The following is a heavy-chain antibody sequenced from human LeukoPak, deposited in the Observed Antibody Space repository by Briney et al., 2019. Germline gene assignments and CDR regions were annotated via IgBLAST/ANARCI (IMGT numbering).Heavy chain of an antibody. Sequence: PSETLSLTCAVYGGSFSGYYWSWIRQPPGKGLEWIGEINHSGSTYYNPSLKSRVTISVDTSKNQFSLKLSSVTAADTAVYYCARGYSSSWYFNWFDPGGKGTLVSAFS. J-gene: IGHJ5*02. CDR3: ARGYSSSWYFNWFDP. V-gene: IGHV4-34*01. CDR1: GGSFSGYY. CDR2: INHSGST. D-gene: IGHD6-13*01.